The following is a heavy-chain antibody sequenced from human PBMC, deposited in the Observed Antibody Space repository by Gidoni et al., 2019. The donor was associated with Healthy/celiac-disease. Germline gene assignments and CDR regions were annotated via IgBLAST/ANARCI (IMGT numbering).Heavy chain of an antibody. CDR3: ANELLEGGAFAI. CDR2: ISVSGGST. Sequence: EVQLLEARGGLGQPGGSLRLSGAAYGSTVSSYAMRWVRQAPGKGLEWVSAISVSGGSTYYADSVKGRFTISRDNSKNMLYLQMNSLRAEDTAVYYCANELLEGGAFAIWGQGTMVTVSS. D-gene: IGHD1-1*01. J-gene: IGHJ3*02. V-gene: IGHV3-23*01. CDR1: GSTVSSYA.